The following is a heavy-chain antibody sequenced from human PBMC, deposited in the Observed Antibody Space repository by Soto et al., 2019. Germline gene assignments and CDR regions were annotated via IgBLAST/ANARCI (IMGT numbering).Heavy chain of an antibody. CDR2: IDPSDSYT. CDR3: ASSVPGYSSGWYGMDV. Sequence: GESLKISCKGSGYSFTSYWISWVRQMPGKGLEWMGRIDPSDSYTNYSPSFQGHVAISADKSISTAYLQWSSLKASDTAMYYCASSVPGYSSGWYGMDVWGQGTTVTVSS. J-gene: IGHJ6*02. V-gene: IGHV5-10-1*01. D-gene: IGHD6-19*01. CDR1: GYSFTSYW.